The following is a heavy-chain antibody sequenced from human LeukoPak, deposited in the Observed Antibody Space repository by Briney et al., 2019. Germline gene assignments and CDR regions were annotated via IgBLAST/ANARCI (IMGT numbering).Heavy chain of an antibody. V-gene: IGHV1-18*01. CDR2: ISAYNGNT. J-gene: IGHJ4*02. CDR1: GGTFSSYA. Sequence: ASVKVSCKASGGTFSSYAISWVRQAPGQGLEWMGWISAYNGNTNYAQKLQGRVTMTTDTSTSTAYMELRSLRSDDTAVYYCARDLLNDYGDSGDYWGQGTLVTVSS. D-gene: IGHD4-17*01. CDR3: ARDLLNDYGDSGDY.